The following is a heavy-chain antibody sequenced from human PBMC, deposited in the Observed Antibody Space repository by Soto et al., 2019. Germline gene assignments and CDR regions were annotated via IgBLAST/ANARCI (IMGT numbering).Heavy chain of an antibody. D-gene: IGHD6-13*01. CDR3: ARDTAAGPPSDY. CDR2: INPSGGST. Sequence: QVQLVQSGAEVKKPGASVKVSCKASGSTFTSYYMHWVRQAPGQGLEWMGIINPSGGSTSYAQKLQGRVTMTRDTSTSTVYMELSSLRSEDTAVYYCARDTAAGPPSDYWGQGTLVTVSS. V-gene: IGHV1-46*01. J-gene: IGHJ4*02. CDR1: GSTFTSYY.